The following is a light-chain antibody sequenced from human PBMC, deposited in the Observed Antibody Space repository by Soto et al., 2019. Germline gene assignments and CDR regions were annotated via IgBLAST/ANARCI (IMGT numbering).Light chain of an antibody. CDR1: QSASSSY. V-gene: IGKV3-20*01. J-gene: IGKJ4*01. CDR3: PQYGSSPLT. Sequence: EIVLTQSPGTLSLSPGERATLSCRASQSASSSYLAWYQQKPGQAPRLLIYGASSRATGIPDRFSGSGSGTDFTLTISRLEPEDFAVYYCPQYGSSPLTFGGGTKVDIK. CDR2: GAS.